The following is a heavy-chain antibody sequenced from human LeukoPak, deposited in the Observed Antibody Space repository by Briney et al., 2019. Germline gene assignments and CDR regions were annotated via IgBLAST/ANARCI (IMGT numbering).Heavy chain of an antibody. D-gene: IGHD4-17*01. J-gene: IGHJ4*02. CDR3: ARESQQGDYEK. CDR2: IKQDGSEK. Sequence: PGGSLRLSCAAPGFTFSSYWMSWVRQAPGKGLEWVANIKQDGSEKYYVDSVKGRFTISRDNAKNSLYLQMNSLRAEDTAVYYCARESQQGDYEKWGQGTPVTVSS. V-gene: IGHV3-7*01. CDR1: GFTFSSYW.